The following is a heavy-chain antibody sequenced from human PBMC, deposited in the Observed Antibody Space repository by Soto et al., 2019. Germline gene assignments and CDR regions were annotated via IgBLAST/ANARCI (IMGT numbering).Heavy chain of an antibody. Sequence: PGGSLRLSCAASGFTFSSYSMNWVRQAPGKGLEWVSSISSSSSYIYYADSVKGRFTISRDNAKNSLYLQMNSLRAEDTAVYYCARVLPLNEYGSGSYTAFDIWGQGTMVTVSS. V-gene: IGHV3-21*01. CDR1: GFTFSSYS. CDR2: ISSSSSYI. CDR3: ARVLPLNEYGSGSYTAFDI. D-gene: IGHD3-10*01. J-gene: IGHJ3*02.